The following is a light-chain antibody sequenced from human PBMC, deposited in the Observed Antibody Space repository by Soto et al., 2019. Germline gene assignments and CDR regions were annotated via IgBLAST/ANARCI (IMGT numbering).Light chain of an antibody. CDR1: QNISTN. CDR3: QQSYNTPLT. Sequence: DIHITQSPSSLSASLGDRVTITCRTSQNISTNLNWYQQKPGKAPNLLIYAASTLQSGVPSRFSGRGSGTDFTLNVSSLQPEDFATYYCQQSYNTPLTFGGGTKVEIQ. CDR2: AAS. J-gene: IGKJ4*01. V-gene: IGKV1-39*01.